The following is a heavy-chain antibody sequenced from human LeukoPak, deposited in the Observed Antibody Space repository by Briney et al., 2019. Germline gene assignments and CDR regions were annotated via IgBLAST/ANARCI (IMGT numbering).Heavy chain of an antibody. Sequence: SETLSLTCTVSGGSISSYYWSWIRQLAGKGLEWIGRIYTSGSTNYNPSLKSRVTMSVDTSKNQFSLKLSSVTAADTAVCYCARRIAVAGKSAFDIWGQGTMVTVSS. V-gene: IGHV4-4*07. D-gene: IGHD6-19*01. J-gene: IGHJ3*02. CDR1: GGSISSYY. CDR3: ARRIAVAGKSAFDI. CDR2: IYTSGST.